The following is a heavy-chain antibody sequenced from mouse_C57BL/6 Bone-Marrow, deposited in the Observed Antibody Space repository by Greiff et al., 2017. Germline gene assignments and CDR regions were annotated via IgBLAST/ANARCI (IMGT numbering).Heavy chain of an antibody. J-gene: IGHJ3*01. V-gene: IGHV5-6*01. CDR3: ARLPYYYGSSYGWFAY. D-gene: IGHD1-1*01. CDR2: ISSGGSYT. Sequence: VQLKESGGDLVKPGGSLKLSCAASGFTFSSYGMSWVRPTPDKRLEWVATISSGGSYTYYPDSVKGRFTISRDNAKNTLYLQMSSLKSEDTAMYYCARLPYYYGSSYGWFAYWGQGTLVTVSA. CDR1: GFTFSSYG.